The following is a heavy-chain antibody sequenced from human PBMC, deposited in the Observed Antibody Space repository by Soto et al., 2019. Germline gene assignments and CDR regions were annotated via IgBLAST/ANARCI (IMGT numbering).Heavy chain of an antibody. J-gene: IGHJ5*02. V-gene: IGHV1-18*01. D-gene: IGHD3-3*01. CDR1: GYTFTSYG. CDR3: ARVHPPPEYIPPTLPDLEWLLLAWFDP. Sequence: ASVKVSCKASGYTFTSYGISWVRQAPGQGLEWMGWISAYNGNTNYAQKLQGRVTMTIDTSTSTAYMELRSLRSDDTAVYYCARVHPPPEYIPPTLPDLEWLLLAWFDPWGQGTLVTVSS. CDR2: ISAYNGNT.